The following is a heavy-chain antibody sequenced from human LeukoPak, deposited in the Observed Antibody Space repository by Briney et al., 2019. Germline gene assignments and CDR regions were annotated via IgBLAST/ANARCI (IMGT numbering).Heavy chain of an antibody. J-gene: IGHJ3*02. Sequence: ASVKVSCKASGYTFTGYYMHWVRHAPGQGLEWMGWINPSSGGTNYAQKFQGRVTMTRDTSISTAYMELSRLRSDDTAVYYCARDGDSSGYEDAFDIWGQGTMVTVSS. CDR3: ARDGDSSGYEDAFDI. CDR2: INPSSGGT. D-gene: IGHD3-22*01. V-gene: IGHV1-2*02. CDR1: GYTFTGYY.